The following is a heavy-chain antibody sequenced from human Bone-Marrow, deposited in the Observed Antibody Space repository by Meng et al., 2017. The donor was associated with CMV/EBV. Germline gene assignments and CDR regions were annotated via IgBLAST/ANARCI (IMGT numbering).Heavy chain of an antibody. J-gene: IGHJ5*02. CDR1: GGTFSSYA. CDR2: INPIFGTA. Sequence: SVKVSCKASGGTFSSYAISWVRQAPGQGLEWMGGINPIFGTANYAQKFQGRVTITTDESTSTAYMELSSRRSEDTAVYYWAISGTLELRDKVDPWGQGTLVTVSS. D-gene: IGHD1-7*01. CDR3: AISGTLELRDKVDP. V-gene: IGHV1-69*05.